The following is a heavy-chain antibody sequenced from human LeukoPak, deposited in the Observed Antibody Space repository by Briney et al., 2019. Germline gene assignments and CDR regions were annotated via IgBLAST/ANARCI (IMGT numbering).Heavy chain of an antibody. CDR2: ISSSGSTI. J-gene: IGHJ5*02. CDR3: TRAFEYGWFDP. Sequence: GGSLRLSCAASGFTFSDYYMSWIRQAPGKGLEWVSYISSSGSTIYYADSVKGRFTISRDNAKNSLYLQMNSLRADDTALYYCTRAFEYGWFDPWGQGTLVIVSS. D-gene: IGHD4-17*01. V-gene: IGHV3-11*01. CDR1: GFTFSDYY.